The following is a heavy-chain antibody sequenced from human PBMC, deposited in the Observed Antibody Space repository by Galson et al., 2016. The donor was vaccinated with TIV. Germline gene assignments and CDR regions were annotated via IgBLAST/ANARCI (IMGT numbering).Heavy chain of an antibody. V-gene: IGHV1-2*02. J-gene: IGHJ5*02. D-gene: IGHD2-2*01. CDR3: ARTIYSSTSRSAGYFDP. CDR2: INPNSGGT. Sequence: SVKVSCKASGYTFTDYYLHWVRQAPEQGLELIGWINPNSGGTKYTQKFQGRVTMTRDTSISTVYMELNILKSDDTALYYCARTIYSSTSRSAGYFDPWGRGTLVTVSS. CDR1: GYTFTDYY.